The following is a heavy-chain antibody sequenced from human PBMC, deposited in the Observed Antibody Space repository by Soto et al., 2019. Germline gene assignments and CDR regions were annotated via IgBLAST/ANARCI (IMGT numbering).Heavy chain of an antibody. Sequence: VKVSCKASGYTFTSYYMHWVRQAPGQGLEWMGIINPSGGSTSYAQKFQGRVTMTRDTSTSTVYMELSSLRSEDTAVYYCARGWGRGIAARDAFDIWGQGTVVTVSS. CDR2: INPSGGST. J-gene: IGHJ3*02. CDR1: GYTFTSYY. V-gene: IGHV1-46*01. D-gene: IGHD6-6*01. CDR3: ARGWGRGIAARDAFDI.